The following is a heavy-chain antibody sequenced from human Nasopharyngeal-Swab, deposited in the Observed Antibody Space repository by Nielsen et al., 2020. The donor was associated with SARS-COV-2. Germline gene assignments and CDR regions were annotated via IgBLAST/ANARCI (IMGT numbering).Heavy chain of an antibody. D-gene: IGHD3-22*01. V-gene: IGHV4-31*03. CDR3: ARGAVLSITMIVVVTQHDAFDI. CDR2: INYSGST. J-gene: IGHJ3*02. CDR1: GGSISSGGYY. Sequence: SETLSLTCTVSGGSISSGGYYWSWIRQHPGKGLEWIGYINYSGSTYYNPSLKSRVTISVATSKNQFSLKLSSVTAADTAVYYCARGAVLSITMIVVVTQHDAFDIWGQGTMVTVSS.